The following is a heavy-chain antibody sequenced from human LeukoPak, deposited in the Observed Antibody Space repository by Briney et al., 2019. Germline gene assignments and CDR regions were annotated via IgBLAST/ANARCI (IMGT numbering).Heavy chain of an antibody. CDR2: ISAYNGNT. D-gene: IGHD1-26*01. V-gene: IGHV1-18*01. CDR3: ARQWELLRGSVAFDI. J-gene: IGHJ3*02. Sequence: GASVKVSCKASCYTFTSYGISWLGQAPGQGLEWMGWISAYNGNTNYAQKLQGRVTMTTDTSTSTAYMELRSLRADDTAVYYCARQWELLRGSVAFDIWGQGTMVTVSS. CDR1: CYTFTSYG.